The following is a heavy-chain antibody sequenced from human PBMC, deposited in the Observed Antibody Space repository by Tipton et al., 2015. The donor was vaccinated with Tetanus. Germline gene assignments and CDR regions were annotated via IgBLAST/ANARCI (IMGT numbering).Heavy chain of an antibody. V-gene: IGHV3-33*01. CDR1: GFTFSSYG. J-gene: IGHJ6*02. Sequence: SLRLSCAASGFTFSSYGMHWVRQAPGKGLEWVAVIWYDGSNKYYADSVKGRFTISRDNSKNTLYLQMNSLRAEDTAVYYCARDLGDIVVVPFTVHYYGMDVWGQGTTVTVSS. CDR3: ARDLGDIVVVPFTVHYYGMDV. D-gene: IGHD2-2*01. CDR2: IWYDGSNK.